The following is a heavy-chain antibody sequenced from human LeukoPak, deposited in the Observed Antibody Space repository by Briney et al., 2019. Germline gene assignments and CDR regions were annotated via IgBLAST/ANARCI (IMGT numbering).Heavy chain of an antibody. J-gene: IGHJ3*02. CDR3: TRSDCSGGGCYSVRAFDI. CDR2: IKQDGSEK. V-gene: IGHV3-7*01. CDR1: GFTFSIYW. Sequence: PGGSLRLSCAASGFTFSIYWMSWVRQAPGKGLEWLANIKQDGSEKYYVGSVKGRFTISRDDAKNSLYLQMNSLRAEDTAVYYCTRSDCSGGGCYSVRAFDIWGQGTMVAVSS. D-gene: IGHD2-15*01.